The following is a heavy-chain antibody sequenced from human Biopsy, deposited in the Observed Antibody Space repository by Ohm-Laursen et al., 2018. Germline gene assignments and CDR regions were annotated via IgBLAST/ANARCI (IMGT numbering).Heavy chain of an antibody. J-gene: IGHJ6*02. D-gene: IGHD2-2*01. Sequence: GSLRLSCSASGLTFSRYSMHWVRQAPGKGLEWVSSISSSSNFIYYGDSVKGRFTISRDNAKNSLYPQMNSLRAEDTAVYYCARVLLPAAAVHYGMDVWGQGTTVTVSS. CDR3: ARVLLPAAAVHYGMDV. V-gene: IGHV3-21*01. CDR1: GLTFSRYS. CDR2: ISSSSNFI.